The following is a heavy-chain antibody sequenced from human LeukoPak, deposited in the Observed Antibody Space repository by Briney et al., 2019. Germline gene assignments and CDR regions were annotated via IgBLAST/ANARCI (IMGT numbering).Heavy chain of an antibody. CDR2: IYYSGST. J-gene: IGHJ6*02. CDR1: GGPISSGDYF. Sequence: PSETLSLTCTVSGGPISSGDYFWRWLRQPPGKGLEWIRYIYYSGSTYYNPSLKSRVTISVDTSKNQFSLKLSSVTAADTAVYYCARDVWGSYRAPLYYYGMDVWGQGTTVTVSS. D-gene: IGHD3-16*02. V-gene: IGHV4-30-4*01. CDR3: ARDVWGSYRAPLYYYGMDV.